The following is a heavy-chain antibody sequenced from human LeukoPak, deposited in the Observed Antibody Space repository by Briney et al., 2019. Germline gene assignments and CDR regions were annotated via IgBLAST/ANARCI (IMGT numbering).Heavy chain of an antibody. CDR1: GFTFSSCA. CDR3: ARGGSSSWDHFDF. J-gene: IGHJ4*02. D-gene: IGHD6-13*01. V-gene: IGHV3-30*04. CDR2: ISSDGRNK. Sequence: PGGSLRLSCAASGFTFSSCAMHWVGQAPGKGLEWVAVISSDGRNKYYADSVKGRFTISRDNSKNTLYLQMNSLRAEDTAVYYCARGGSSSWDHFDFWGQGTLVTVSS.